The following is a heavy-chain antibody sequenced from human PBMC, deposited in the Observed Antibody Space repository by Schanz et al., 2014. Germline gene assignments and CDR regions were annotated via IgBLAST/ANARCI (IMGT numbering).Heavy chain of an antibody. J-gene: IGHJ5*02. CDR1: GGDIGNYY. V-gene: IGHV4-59*08. CDR3: AKFLYDDPS. D-gene: IGHD3-3*01. CDR2: IHQSGGT. Sequence: QVQLQESGPGLVKPSETLSLTCSVSGGDIGNYYWSWIRQPPGKGLEWIGYIHQSGGTNYNPSLKSRATILVETSKNQFPLRLTSLTAADTAVYYCAKFLYDDPSWGQGTLVTVSS.